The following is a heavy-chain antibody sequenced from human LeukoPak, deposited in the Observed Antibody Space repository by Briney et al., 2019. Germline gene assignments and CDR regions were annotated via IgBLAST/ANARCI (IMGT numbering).Heavy chain of an antibody. J-gene: IGHJ4*02. CDR2: ISYDGSNK. D-gene: IGHD3-10*01. V-gene: IGHV3-30*04. CDR3: ARDLDASGSYCPGDY. CDR1: GFTFSSYA. Sequence: GGSLRLSCAASGFTFSSYAMHWVRQAPGKGLEWVAVISYDGSNKYYADSVKGRFTISRDNSKNTLYLQMNSLRAEDTAVYYCARDLDASGSYCPGDYWGQGTLVTVSS.